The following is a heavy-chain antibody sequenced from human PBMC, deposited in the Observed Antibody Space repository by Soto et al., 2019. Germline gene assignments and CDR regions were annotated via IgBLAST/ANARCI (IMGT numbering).Heavy chain of an antibody. CDR3: ARRFYGMDV. CDR2: IYSGGST. Sequence: PGGSLRLSCTASGFSVSNSYMSWVRQAPGKGLEWVSVIYSGGSTYYADSVKGRFTISRDNSKSTLYLQMNSLRAEDAAVYYCARRFYGMDVWGQGTTVTVSS. J-gene: IGHJ6*02. CDR1: GFSVSNSY. V-gene: IGHV3-53*01. D-gene: IGHD3-3*01.